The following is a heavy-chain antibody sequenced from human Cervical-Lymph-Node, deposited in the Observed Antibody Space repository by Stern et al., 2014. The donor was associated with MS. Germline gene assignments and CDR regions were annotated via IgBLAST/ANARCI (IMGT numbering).Heavy chain of an antibody. Sequence: MQLVESGPGLVKPSETLSLTCTVSGGSISSYYWSWIRQPPGQGLEWIGYIYYSGSTNYNPSLKSRVTISVDTSKNQFSLKLSSVTAADTAVYYCARVDFWTNYYYYYGMDVWGQGTTVTVSS. J-gene: IGHJ6*02. D-gene: IGHD3-3*01. CDR3: ARVDFWTNYYYYYGMDV. CDR2: IYYSGST. V-gene: IGHV4-59*01. CDR1: GGSISSYY.